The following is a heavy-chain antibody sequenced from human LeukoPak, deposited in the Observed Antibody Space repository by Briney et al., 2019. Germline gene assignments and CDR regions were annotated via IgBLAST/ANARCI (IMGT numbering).Heavy chain of an antibody. CDR2: IYSSGST. CDR3: ARGDSTNQDGDYYGLDV. CDR1: GGSISGYY. J-gene: IGHJ6*02. Sequence: SETLSLTCTVSGGSISGYYWSWIRQSAGKGLEWIERIYSSGSTNYNPSLKSRATMSVDTSKNHFSLNLSSVTAADTAVYYCARGDSTNQDGDYYGLDVWGQGTTVTVSS. V-gene: IGHV4-4*07. D-gene: IGHD5/OR15-5a*01.